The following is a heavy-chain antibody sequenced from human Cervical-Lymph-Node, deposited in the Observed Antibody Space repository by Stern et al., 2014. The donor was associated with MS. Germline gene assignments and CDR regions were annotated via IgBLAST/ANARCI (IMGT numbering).Heavy chain of an antibody. J-gene: IGHJ4*02. D-gene: IGHD2/OR15-2a*01. Sequence: EVQLVQSGAEVKKPGESLKISCQASGYIFTTNWIGWVRPMPGKGLEWIGLIHPSDSDTRYRPSFQGHVTISADRSTNTASLQWGSLQASDTAMYYCARLKTTSSNAGDYWGQGTLVTVSS. V-gene: IGHV5-51*01. CDR3: ARLKTTSSNAGDY. CDR2: IHPSDSDT. CDR1: GYIFTTNW.